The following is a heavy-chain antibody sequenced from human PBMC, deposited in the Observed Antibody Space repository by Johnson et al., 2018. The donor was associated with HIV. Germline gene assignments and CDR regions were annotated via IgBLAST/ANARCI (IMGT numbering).Heavy chain of an antibody. D-gene: IGHD3-22*01. J-gene: IGHJ3*02. V-gene: IGHV3-30*02. CDR1: GFTFSNYA. CDR3: AKTLWYDSSDYHDGFDI. CDR2: IRFDGGIE. Sequence: QVQLVESGGGVVQPGGSLRLSCEASGFTFSNYAMNWVRQAPGKGLEWVAFIRFDGGIEHQRDSVKGRFSISRDNSKNTMYLKMNSLIPEDTAVYYCAKTLWYDSSDYHDGFDIWGHGTMVTVSS.